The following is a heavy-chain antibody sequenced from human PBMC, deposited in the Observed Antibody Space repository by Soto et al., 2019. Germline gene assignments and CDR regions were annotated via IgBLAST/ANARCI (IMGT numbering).Heavy chain of an antibody. V-gene: IGHV3-33*01. J-gene: IGHJ6*02. Sequence: QVQLVESGGGVVQPGRSLRLSCAASGFIFSNYGMHWVRQAPGKGLEWVAVIWYDGSKKYYADSVKGRFTISRDNSKNTLYVQMSSLRAEDTAVYYCARAHGGYVYYGMEVWGQGTTVSVSS. CDR3: ARAHGGYVYYGMEV. CDR2: IWYDGSKK. CDR1: GFIFSNYG. D-gene: IGHD5-12*01.